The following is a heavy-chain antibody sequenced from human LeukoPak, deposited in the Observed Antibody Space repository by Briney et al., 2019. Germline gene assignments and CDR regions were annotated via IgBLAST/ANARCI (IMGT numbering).Heavy chain of an antibody. CDR3: GKVGGNSNS. Sequence: SETLSLTCTVSGGSITSDIFYWNWIRQHPGKGLEWIGSIHNSRGTSYNPFLESRLTISLDTSENQFFLKMSYVTAADTAVYYCGKVGGNSNSWGQGTLVTVSS. J-gene: IGHJ4*02. CDR2: IHNSRGT. V-gene: IGHV4-31*03. D-gene: IGHD4-23*01. CDR1: GGSITSDIFY.